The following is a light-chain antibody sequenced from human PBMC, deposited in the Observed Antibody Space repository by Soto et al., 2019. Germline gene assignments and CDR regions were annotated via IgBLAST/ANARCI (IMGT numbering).Light chain of an antibody. J-gene: IGLJ1*01. V-gene: IGLV2-14*03. Sequence: QSVLTQPASVSGYPGQSITISCTGTSSDIGYYNYVSWYQQHPGKAPKVMIYDVSNRPSGVSNRFSGSKSANTASLTISGLQAEDEADYHCCSLTTSHTYVFGSGTKVTVL. CDR3: CSLTTSHTYV. CDR1: SSDIGYYNY. CDR2: DVS.